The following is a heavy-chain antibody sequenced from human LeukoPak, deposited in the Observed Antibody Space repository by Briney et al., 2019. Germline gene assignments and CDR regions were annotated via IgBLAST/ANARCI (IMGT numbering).Heavy chain of an antibody. CDR2: ISGSGGST. Sequence: GGSLRLSCAASGFTFSSYAMSWVRQAPGKGLGWVSAISGSGGSTYYADSVKGRFTISRDNSKNTLYLQMNSLGAEDTAVYYCAKDYYDSSGPDAFDIWGQGTMVTVSS. CDR1: GFTFSSYA. V-gene: IGHV3-23*01. D-gene: IGHD3-22*01. CDR3: AKDYYDSSGPDAFDI. J-gene: IGHJ3*02.